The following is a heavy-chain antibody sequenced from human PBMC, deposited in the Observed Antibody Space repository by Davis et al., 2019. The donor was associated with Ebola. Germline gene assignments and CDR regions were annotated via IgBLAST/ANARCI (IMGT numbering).Heavy chain of an antibody. CDR1: GYTFKNYA. J-gene: IGHJ3*02. CDR3: SRTSIVGTTTTASDI. D-gene: IGHD1-26*01. V-gene: IGHV1-18*01. Sequence: ASVKVSCKASGYTFKNYAISWVRQAPGQGLEWMGWISAYNGNTNYAQILQGRVTMTTDTSTGTAYMELRSLRSDDTAVDFCSRTSIVGTTTTASDIWGQGTKVTVSS. CDR2: ISAYNGNT.